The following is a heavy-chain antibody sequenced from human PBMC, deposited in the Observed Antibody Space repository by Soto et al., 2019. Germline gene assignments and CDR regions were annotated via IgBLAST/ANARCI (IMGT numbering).Heavy chain of an antibody. CDR1: GGTFSSYA. D-gene: IGHD3-22*01. CDR2: IIPIFGTA. CDR3: ARCSKPVGYYYDSSGYRYYYYGMDV. V-gene: IGHV1-69*13. Sequence: ASVKVSCKASGGTFSSYAISWVRQAPGQGLEWMGGIIPIFGTANYAQKFQGRVTITADESTSTAYMELCSRGSEETAVYYCARCSKPVGYYYDSSGYRYYYYGMDVWGQGTTVTVSS. J-gene: IGHJ6*02.